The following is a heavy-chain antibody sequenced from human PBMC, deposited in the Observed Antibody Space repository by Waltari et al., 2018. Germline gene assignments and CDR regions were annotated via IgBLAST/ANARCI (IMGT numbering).Heavy chain of an antibody. CDR1: GSPFHNYG. Sequence: QVQLVQSGAEVKKPGASVKVSCKASGSPFHNYGHSWVRQAPGQGLEWMGWFSVYNGNTNYAQKLQGRVTMTTDTSTSTAYMELRSLRSDDTAVYYCARGVPGSWPDYYFDHWGQGTLVTVSS. J-gene: IGHJ4*02. D-gene: IGHD3-10*01. V-gene: IGHV1-18*01. CDR3: ARGVPGSWPDYYFDH. CDR2: FSVYNGNT.